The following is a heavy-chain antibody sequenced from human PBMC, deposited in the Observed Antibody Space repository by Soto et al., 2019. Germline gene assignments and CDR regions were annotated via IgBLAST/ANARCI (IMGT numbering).Heavy chain of an antibody. V-gene: IGHV3-30-3*01. CDR2: ISYDGSNK. CDR1: GFTFSSYA. D-gene: IGHD5-18*01. Sequence: QVQLVESGGGVVQPGRSLRLSCAASGFTFSSYAMHWVRQAPGKGLEWVAVISYDGSNKYYADSVKGRFTISRDNFKNTLYLQMNSLRAEDTAVYYCARRGYSYGIDYWGQGTLVTVSS. J-gene: IGHJ4*02. CDR3: ARRGYSYGIDY.